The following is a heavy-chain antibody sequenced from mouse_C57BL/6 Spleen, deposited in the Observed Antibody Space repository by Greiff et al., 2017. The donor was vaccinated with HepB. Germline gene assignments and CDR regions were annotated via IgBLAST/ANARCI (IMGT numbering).Heavy chain of an antibody. Sequence: EVQLQQSGAELVRPGASVKLSCTASGFNIKDDYMHWVKQRPEQGLEWIGWIDPENGDTEYASKFQGKATITADTSSNTAYLQLSSLTSEDTAVYYCTSSSGRTWFAYWGQGTLVTVSA. D-gene: IGHD1-3*01. V-gene: IGHV14-4*01. CDR3: TSSSGRTWFAY. CDR2: IDPENGDT. CDR1: GFNIKDDY. J-gene: IGHJ3*01.